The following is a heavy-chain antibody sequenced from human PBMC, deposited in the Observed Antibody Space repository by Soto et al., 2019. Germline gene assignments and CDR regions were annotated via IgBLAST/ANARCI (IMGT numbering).Heavy chain of an antibody. CDR2: IRSKIDGGTT. V-gene: IGHV3-15*01. J-gene: IGHJ4*02. D-gene: IGHD2-21*02. CDR3: SGTSCGVTGCY. Sequence: VKLVESGGGLVKPGGSLTISCTASGLTLSDAWISWVRQTPGKGLEWVGRIRSKIDGGTTNYAAPVKGRFTVSRDDGKNTVYLDMNSLKTEDTAVYYCSGTSCGVTGCYWVEGTLVTVSS. CDR1: GLTLSDAW.